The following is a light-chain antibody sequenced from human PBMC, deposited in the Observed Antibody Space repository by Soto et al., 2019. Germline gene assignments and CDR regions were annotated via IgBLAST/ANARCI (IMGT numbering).Light chain of an antibody. Sequence: DIQVTQHPSSLSASVGDRVTITCRASQGIKNYLAWYQQKPGETPKLLIYAASTLESGIPPRFSGSGSGTDFTLTINNLQPEDVATYYCQQSYTTPLTFGGGTKVDIK. V-gene: IGKV1-27*01. CDR1: QGIKNY. CDR3: QQSYTTPLT. J-gene: IGKJ4*01. CDR2: AAS.